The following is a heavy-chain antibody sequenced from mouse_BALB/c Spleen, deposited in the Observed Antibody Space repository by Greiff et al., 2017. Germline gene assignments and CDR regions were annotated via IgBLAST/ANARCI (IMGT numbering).Heavy chain of an antibody. CDR2: IYPGNSDT. J-gene: IGHJ3*01. V-gene: IGHV1-5*01. CDR3: LYYGNYVGVDY. Sequence: VQLQQSGTVLARPGASVKMSCKASGYTFTSYWMHWVKQRPGQGLEWIGAIYPGNSDTSYNQKFKGKAKLTAVTSTSTAYMELSSLANEDSAVYYCLYYGNYVGVDYWGQGTLVTVSA. D-gene: IGHD2-1*01. CDR1: GYTFTSYW.